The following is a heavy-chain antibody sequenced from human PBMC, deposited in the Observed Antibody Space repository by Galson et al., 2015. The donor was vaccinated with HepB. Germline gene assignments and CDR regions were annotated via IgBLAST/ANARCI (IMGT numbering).Heavy chain of an antibody. Sequence: SLRLSCAVSGFTFSTYAMTWVRQAPGKGLEWVSGISAGSTNTYYADSVKGRFTISRDNSKNTLYLQMSNLRAEDTAIYYCAKLLIAGGEFDYWGQGTLVTVSS. D-gene: IGHD3-9*01. CDR2: ISAGSTNT. J-gene: IGHJ4*02. V-gene: IGHV3-23*01. CDR3: AKLLIAGGEFDY. CDR1: GFTFSTYA.